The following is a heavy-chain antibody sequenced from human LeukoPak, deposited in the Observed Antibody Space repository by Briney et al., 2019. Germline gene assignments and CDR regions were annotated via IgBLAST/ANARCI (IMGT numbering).Heavy chain of an antibody. CDR2: IYYTGST. D-gene: IGHD6-19*01. V-gene: IGHV4-59*12. J-gene: IGHJ4*02. Sequence: PSETLSLTCTVSGGSISKYYCNWIRQPPGNGLEWIGYIYYTGSTNYNPSLKSRVTMSVDTSKHQFSLKLSSATAADTAVYYCASSDVKYSSGWSYWGQGTLVTVSS. CDR1: GGSISKYY. CDR3: ASSDVKYSSGWSY.